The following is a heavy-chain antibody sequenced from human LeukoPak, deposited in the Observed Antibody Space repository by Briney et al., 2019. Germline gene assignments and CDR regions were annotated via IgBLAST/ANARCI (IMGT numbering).Heavy chain of an antibody. CDR3: ARDSGTTGEVKFDP. CDR2: IYSSGST. J-gene: IGHJ5*02. CDR1: GDSLSSYY. V-gene: IGHV4-4*07. Sequence: SETLSLTCTVSGDSLSSYYWSWIRQPAGKGLEWIGRIYSSGSTDYNPSLKSRVTMSVDTSKNKFSLKLSSVTAADTAVYYCARDSGTTGEVKFDPWGQGTLVTVSS. D-gene: IGHD3-10*01.